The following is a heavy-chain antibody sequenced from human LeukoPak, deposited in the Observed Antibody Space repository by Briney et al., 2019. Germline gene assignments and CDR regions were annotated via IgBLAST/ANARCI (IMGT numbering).Heavy chain of an antibody. V-gene: IGHV3-30*18. J-gene: IGHJ4*02. D-gene: IGHD3-9*01. CDR3: AKDSLTGHTNRPSYFDY. CDR2: ISYDGSNK. Sequence: GRSLRLSCAASGFTFSSYGMHWVRQAPGKGLEWVAVISYDGSNKYYADSVKGRFTISRGNSKNTLYLQMNSLRAEDTAVYYCAKDSLTGHTNRPSYFDYWGRGTLVTVSS. CDR1: GFTFSSYG.